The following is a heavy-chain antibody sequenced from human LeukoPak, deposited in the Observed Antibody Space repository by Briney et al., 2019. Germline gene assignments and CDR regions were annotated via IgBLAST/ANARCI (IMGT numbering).Heavy chain of an antibody. V-gene: IGHV3-23*01. D-gene: IGHD3-10*01. CDR3: AKDRDRITMVRGPFDY. CDR2: ISGSGGST. CDR1: GFTFSSYA. Sequence: GGSLRLSCAASGFTFSSYAMSWVRQAPGKGLEWVSAISGSGGSTYYADSVKGRFTVSRDNSKNTLYLQMNSLRAEDTALYYCAKDRDRITMVRGPFDYWGQGTLVTVSS. J-gene: IGHJ4*02.